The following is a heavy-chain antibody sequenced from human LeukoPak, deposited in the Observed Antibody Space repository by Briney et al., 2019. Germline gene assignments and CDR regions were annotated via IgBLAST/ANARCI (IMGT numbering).Heavy chain of an antibody. CDR2: IYYSGST. D-gene: IGHD2-2*01. V-gene: IGHV4-39*01. J-gene: IGHJ4*02. CDR3: ARQKAGHCSSTSCYGHPYYFDY. CDR1: GGSISSSSYY. Sequence: SETLSLTCTVSGGSISSSSYYWGWIRQPPGKGLEWIGSIYYSGSTYYNPSLKSRVTISVDTSKNQFSLKLSSVIAADTAVYYCARQKAGHCSSTSCYGHPYYFDYWGQGTLVTVSS.